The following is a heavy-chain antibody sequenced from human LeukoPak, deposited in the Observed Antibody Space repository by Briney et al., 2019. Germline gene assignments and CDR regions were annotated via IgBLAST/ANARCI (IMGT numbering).Heavy chain of an antibody. CDR2: INPSGGST. CDR3: ARSKPHGYCSSTSCYASYYFDY. Sequence: ASVKVSCKASAYTFTGYYMHWVRQAPGQGLEWMGIINPSGGSTSYAQKFQGRVTMTRDTSTSTVYMELSSLRSEDTAVYYCARSKPHGYCSSTSCYASYYFDYWGQGTLVTVSS. CDR1: AYTFTGYY. V-gene: IGHV1-46*01. J-gene: IGHJ4*02. D-gene: IGHD2-2*01.